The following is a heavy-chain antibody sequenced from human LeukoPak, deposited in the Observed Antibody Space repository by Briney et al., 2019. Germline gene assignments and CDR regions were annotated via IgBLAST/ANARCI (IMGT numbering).Heavy chain of an antibody. V-gene: IGHV1-18*01. CDR1: GYTFTSHG. CDR2: ISANNGNT. Sequence: GASVKVSCKASGYTFTSHGISWVRQAPGQGLEWMGWISANNGNTNYAQKFRGRVTMTTDTSTSTAYMELRSLRSDDTAVYYCARDRPGYCSSTSCYINYYYYMDVWGKGTTVTVSS. J-gene: IGHJ6*03. D-gene: IGHD2-2*02. CDR3: ARDRPGYCSSTSCYINYYYYMDV.